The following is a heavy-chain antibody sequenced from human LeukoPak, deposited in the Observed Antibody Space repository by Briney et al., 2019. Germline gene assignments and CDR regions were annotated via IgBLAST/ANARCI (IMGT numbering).Heavy chain of an antibody. V-gene: IGHV1-69*05. D-gene: IGHD3-22*01. CDR3: ASEARVVITTGLGYYYMDV. Sequence: ASVKVSCKASGGTFSSYAISWVRQAPGQGLEWMGGIIPIFGTANYAQKFQGRVTITTDESTSTAYMELSSLRSEDTAVYYCASEARVVITTGLGYYYMDVWGKGTTVTVSS. CDR1: GGTFSSYA. J-gene: IGHJ6*03. CDR2: IIPIFGTA.